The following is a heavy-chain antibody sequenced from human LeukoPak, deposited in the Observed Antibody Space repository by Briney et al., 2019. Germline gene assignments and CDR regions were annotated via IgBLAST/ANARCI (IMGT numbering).Heavy chain of an antibody. CDR3: AIRRLAVASAPFDH. J-gene: IGHJ5*02. D-gene: IGHD3-16*01. CDR2: SDPKDKT. CDR1: GRTLSQFS. V-gene: IGHV1-24*01. Sequence: ASVKVSCTVSGRTLSQFSLQWVRQVPGKGLEWMGGSDPKDKTFYAQNFQGRVTLTEVTSTGTAYMELSSLIFEDTAVYYCAIRRLAVASAPFDHWGQGTLVTVSS.